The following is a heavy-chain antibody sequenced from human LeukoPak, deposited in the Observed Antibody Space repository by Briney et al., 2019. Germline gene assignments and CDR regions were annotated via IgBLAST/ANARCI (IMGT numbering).Heavy chain of an antibody. CDR2: ISGSGGSI. Sequence: GGSLRLSCVVSGFTFSNYAMSWVRQAPGKGLEWVSAISGSGGSIYYADSVKGRFTISRDNSKNTLYLQMNSLRAEDTAVYYCAKDRLAYDSSGYDYWGQGTLVTVSS. V-gene: IGHV3-23*01. CDR3: AKDRLAYDSSGYDY. D-gene: IGHD3-22*01. J-gene: IGHJ4*02. CDR1: GFTFSNYA.